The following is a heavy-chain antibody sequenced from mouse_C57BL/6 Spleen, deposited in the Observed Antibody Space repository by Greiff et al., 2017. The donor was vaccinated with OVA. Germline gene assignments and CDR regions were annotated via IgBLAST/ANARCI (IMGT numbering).Heavy chain of an antibody. CDR3: TRSPYYGSSYWYFDV. V-gene: IGHV1-15*01. CDR1: GYTFTDYE. Sequence: QVHVKQSGAELVRPGASVTLSCKASGYTFTDYEMHWVKQTPVHGLEWIGAIDPETGGTAYNQKFKGKAILTADKSSSTAYMELRSLTSEDSAVYYCTRSPYYGSSYWYFDVWGTGTTVTVSS. D-gene: IGHD1-1*01. CDR2: IDPETGGT. J-gene: IGHJ1*03.